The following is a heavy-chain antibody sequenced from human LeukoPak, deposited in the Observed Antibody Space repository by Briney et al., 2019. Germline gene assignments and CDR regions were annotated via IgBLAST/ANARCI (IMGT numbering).Heavy chain of an antibody. CDR2: IKQDGSEK. V-gene: IGHV3-7*01. D-gene: IGHD2-2*01. J-gene: IGHJ6*02. CDR3: ARDSGRNGCSSTSCYLYYYGMDV. Sequence: GGSLRLSCAASGFTFSSYWMSRVRQAPGKGLEWVANIKQDGSEKYYVDSVKGRFTISRDNAKNSLYLQMNSLRAEDTAVYYCARDSGRNGCSSTSCYLYYYGMDVWGQGTTVTVSS. CDR1: GFTFSSYW.